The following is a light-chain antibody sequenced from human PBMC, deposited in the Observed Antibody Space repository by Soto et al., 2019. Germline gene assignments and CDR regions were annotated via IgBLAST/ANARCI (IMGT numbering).Light chain of an antibody. Sequence: DIQMTQSPSTLSTSAGDRVTIACRASQIISRWLAWYQQKPGKAPNLLIYKASSLESGVPARFSGSGSGTEFTLTISILQPDDFAAYYCQQYNTYPWTFGQGTKVDIK. CDR1: QIISRW. CDR3: QQYNTYPWT. CDR2: KAS. J-gene: IGKJ1*01. V-gene: IGKV1-5*03.